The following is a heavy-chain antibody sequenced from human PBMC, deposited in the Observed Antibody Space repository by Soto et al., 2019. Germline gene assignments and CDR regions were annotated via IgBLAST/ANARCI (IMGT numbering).Heavy chain of an antibody. D-gene: IGHD3-3*01. Sequence: QVQLVESGGGVVQSGRSLRLSCAASGFTFSSYAMHWVRQAPGKGLEWVAVISYDGSNKYYADSVKGRFTISRDNSKNTLYLQMNSLRAEDTAVYYCARSAIMDFWSGYYSVDPWGQGTLVTVSS. CDR3: ARSAIMDFWSGYYSVDP. CDR2: ISYDGSNK. V-gene: IGHV3-30-3*01. CDR1: GFTFSSYA. J-gene: IGHJ5*02.